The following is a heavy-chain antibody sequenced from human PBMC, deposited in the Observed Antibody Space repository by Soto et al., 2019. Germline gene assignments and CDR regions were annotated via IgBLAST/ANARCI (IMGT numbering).Heavy chain of an antibody. D-gene: IGHD6-13*01. Sequence: VQLLESGGGLVQPGGSLRLSCAASGFSFSSSALSWVRQAPGKGLEWVSSISGGLSNTYYADSVKGRFTISRDSSQNTLYLQMNSLRAEDTAVYFCAKDYLVGGSWCGFDPWGQGTLVTVSS. J-gene: IGHJ5*02. CDR2: ISGGLSNT. CDR3: AKDYLVGGSWCGFDP. CDR1: GFSFSSSA. V-gene: IGHV3-23*01.